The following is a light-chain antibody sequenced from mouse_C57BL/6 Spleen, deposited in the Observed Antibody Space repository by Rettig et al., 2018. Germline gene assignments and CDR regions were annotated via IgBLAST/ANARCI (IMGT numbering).Light chain of an antibody. CDR3: HQWSSYPT. CDR1: SSVSSSY. Sequence: IVLTQSPAIMSASPGEKVTLTCSASSSVSSSYLYWYQQKPGSSPKLWIYSTSNLASGVPARFSGSGSGTSYSLTISSMEAEDAASYFCHQWSSYPTFGAGTKLELK. CDR2: STS. J-gene: IGKJ5*01. V-gene: IGKV4-79*01.